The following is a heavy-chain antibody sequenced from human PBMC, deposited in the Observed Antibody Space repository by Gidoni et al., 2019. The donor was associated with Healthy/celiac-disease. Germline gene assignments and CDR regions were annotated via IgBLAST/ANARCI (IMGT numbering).Heavy chain of an antibody. V-gene: IGHV4-34*01. CDR3: ARAAAMGYYYYYGMDV. CDR2: INHSGST. J-gene: IGHJ6*02. CDR1: GGSFSDYY. Sequence: QVQLQQWGAGLLKPSETLSLTCAVYGGSFSDYYWSWIRQPPGKGLEWIGEINHSGSTNYNPSLKSRVTISVDTSKYQFSLKLSSVTAADTAVYYCARAAAMGYYYYYGMDVWGQGTTVTVSS. D-gene: IGHD5-18*01.